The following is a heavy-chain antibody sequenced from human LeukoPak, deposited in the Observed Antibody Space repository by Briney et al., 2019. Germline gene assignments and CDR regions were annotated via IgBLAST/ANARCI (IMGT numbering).Heavy chain of an antibody. V-gene: IGHV3-21*01. CDR3: ARDISSGYPTY. Sequence: GGSLRLSCAASGFTFSSYGMNWVRQAPGKGLEWVSSITSSGSYIYYADSVKGRFTISGDNAKNSLYLQMNSLRAEDTAVYYCARDISSGYPTYWGQGALVTVSS. J-gene: IGHJ4*02. CDR1: GFTFSSYG. CDR2: ITSSGSYI. D-gene: IGHD5-12*01.